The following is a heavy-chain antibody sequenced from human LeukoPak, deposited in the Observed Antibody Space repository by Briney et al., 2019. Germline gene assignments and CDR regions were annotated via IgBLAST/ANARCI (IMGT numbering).Heavy chain of an antibody. Sequence: SETLSLTCAVYGGSLSGYYWSWIRQPPGKGLEWIGGINHSGSTNYNPSLKSRVTISVDTSKNQFSLKLGSVTAADTAVYYCARGLYYGSGSYYSKGNWFDPWGQGTLVTVSS. CDR3: ARGLYYGSGSYYSKGNWFDP. V-gene: IGHV4-34*01. CDR1: GGSLSGYY. CDR2: INHSGST. J-gene: IGHJ5*02. D-gene: IGHD3-10*01.